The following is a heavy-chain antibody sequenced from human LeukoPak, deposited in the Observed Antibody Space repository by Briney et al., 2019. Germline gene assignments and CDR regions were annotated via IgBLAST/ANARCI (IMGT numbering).Heavy chain of an antibody. CDR3: ANLGYCSGGSCYSTDYFDY. Sequence: GGSLRLSCAASGFTFSSYAMSWVRQAPGKGLEWVLAISGSGGSTYYADSVKGRFTISRDNSKNTLYLQVNSLRAEDTAVYYCANLGYCSGGSCYSTDYFDYWGQGTLVTVSS. J-gene: IGHJ4*02. CDR1: GFTFSSYA. D-gene: IGHD2-15*01. CDR2: ISGSGGST. V-gene: IGHV3-23*01.